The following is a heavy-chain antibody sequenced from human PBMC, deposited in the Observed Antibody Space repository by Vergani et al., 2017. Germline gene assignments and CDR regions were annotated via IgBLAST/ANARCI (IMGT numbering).Heavy chain of an antibody. Sequence: EVQLVESGGGLVKPGGSLRLSCAASGFTFSSYSMNWVRQAPGKGLEWVSSISSSSSYIYYAESVKGRFTISRDNAKNSLYLQMNSLRAEDTAVYYCARDRDTAMVHDYWGQGTLVTVSS. V-gene: IGHV3-21*01. J-gene: IGHJ4*02. CDR1: GFTFSSYS. CDR3: ARDRDTAMVHDY. D-gene: IGHD5-18*01. CDR2: ISSSSSYI.